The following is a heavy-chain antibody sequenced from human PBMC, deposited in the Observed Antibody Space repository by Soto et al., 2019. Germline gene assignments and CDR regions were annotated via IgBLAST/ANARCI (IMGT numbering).Heavy chain of an antibody. CDR2: IIPIFGTA. V-gene: IGHV1-69*01. Sequence: QTPGQGLEWMGGIIPIFGTANYAQKFQGRVTITADESTSTAYMELSSLRSEDTAVYYCARAVLQDIVLVRAANIWFGPW. D-gene: IGHD2-2*01. J-gene: IGHJ5*02. CDR3: ARAVLQDIVLVRAANIWFGP.